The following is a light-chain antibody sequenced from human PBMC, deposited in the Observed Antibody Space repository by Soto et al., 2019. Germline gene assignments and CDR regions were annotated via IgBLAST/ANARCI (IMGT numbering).Light chain of an antibody. J-gene: IGKJ5*01. Sequence: DIQMTQSPSSLSASVGDRVTITCQASQDISNYLNWYQQKPGKAPKLLIYLASSVQSGVPSRFSGGGSGTDFTLTISSLQPEDFATYYCQQLNSSPLAFGQGTRLEI. V-gene: IGKV1-39*01. CDR3: QQLNSSPLA. CDR1: QDISNY. CDR2: LAS.